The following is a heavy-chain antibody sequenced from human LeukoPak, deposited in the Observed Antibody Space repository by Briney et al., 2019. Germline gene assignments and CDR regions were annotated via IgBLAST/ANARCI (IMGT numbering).Heavy chain of an antibody. CDR1: GYSISSGYY. V-gene: IGHV4-38-2*01. CDR3: ARPFNSGSYGY. Sequence: PSETLSLTCAVSGYSISSGYYWGWIRQPPGNGLEWIGSIHHSGSTYYNPSLKSRVTISVDTSKNQFSLNLSSVTAADTAVYFCARPFNSGSYGYWGQGTLVTVSS. CDR2: IHHSGST. J-gene: IGHJ4*02. D-gene: IGHD1-26*01.